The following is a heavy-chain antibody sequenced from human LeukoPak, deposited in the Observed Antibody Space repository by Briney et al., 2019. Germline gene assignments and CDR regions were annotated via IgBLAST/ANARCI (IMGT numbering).Heavy chain of an antibody. Sequence: GGSLRLSCAASGFAFSSYAMHWVRQAPGKGLEYVSTISSNGGSTYYANSVKGRFTISRDNSKNTLYLQMGSLRAEDMAVYYCARLVAGSYSDYWGQGTLVTVSS. D-gene: IGHD1-26*01. CDR1: GFAFSSYA. J-gene: IGHJ4*02. V-gene: IGHV3-64*01. CDR2: ISSNGGST. CDR3: ARLVAGSYSDY.